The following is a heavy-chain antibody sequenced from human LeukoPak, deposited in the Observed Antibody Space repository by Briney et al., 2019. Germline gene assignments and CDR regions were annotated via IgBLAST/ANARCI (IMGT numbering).Heavy chain of an antibody. CDR3: ARGDILTGYYYFDY. V-gene: IGHV1-2*02. J-gene: IGHJ4*02. D-gene: IGHD3-9*01. Sequence: ASVKVSCKASGCTFTGYYMHWVRQAPGQGLEWMGWINPKSGGTNYAQKFQGRVTMTRDTSISTAYMELSRLRSDDTAVYYCARGDILTGYYYFDYWGQGTLVTVSS. CDR2: INPKSGGT. CDR1: GCTFTGYY.